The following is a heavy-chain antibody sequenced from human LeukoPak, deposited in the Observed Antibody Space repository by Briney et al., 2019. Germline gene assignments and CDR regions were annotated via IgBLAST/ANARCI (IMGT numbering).Heavy chain of an antibody. CDR3: ARGATYYYGSGSYYNLHI. V-gene: IGHV1-8*01. CDR2: MNPNSGNT. Sequence: ASVTVSCKASGYTFTSYGINWVRQATGQGLEWMGWMNPNSGNTGYAQKFQGRVTMTRNTSISTAYMELSSLRSEDTAVYYCARGATYYYGSGSYYNLHIWGQGTLVTVSS. J-gene: IGHJ4*02. D-gene: IGHD3-10*01. CDR1: GYTFTSYG.